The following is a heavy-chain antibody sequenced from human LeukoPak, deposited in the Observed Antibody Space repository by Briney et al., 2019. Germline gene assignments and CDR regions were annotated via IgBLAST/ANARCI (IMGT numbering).Heavy chain of an antibody. Sequence: SETLSLTCTVSGGSISPYLWAWIRQSPEKGLEWIGYIYDTGVTNYNPSLRSRLSISVDTSKNLFSLYMRSVTAADTAVYYCARVIPPLIGYYHYHYMDVWGNGTTVTVSS. CDR3: ARVIPPLIGYYHYHYMDV. J-gene: IGHJ6*03. V-gene: IGHV4-59*01. CDR2: IYDTGVT. CDR1: GGSISPYL. D-gene: IGHD2-21*01.